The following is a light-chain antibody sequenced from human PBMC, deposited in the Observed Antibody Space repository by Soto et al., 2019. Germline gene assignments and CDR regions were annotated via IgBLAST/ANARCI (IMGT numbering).Light chain of an antibody. CDR1: KSVSSN. Sequence: IVMTQSPATLSVSPGERATLSCRASKSVSSNLAWYQQKPGQARRILIYGASIRATGITARFSGSGSGTEFTLTISRLQSEDFAVYYCPQYNKWPLITFGQGTRLEIK. CDR3: PQYNKWPLIT. CDR2: GAS. V-gene: IGKV3D-15*01. J-gene: IGKJ5*01.